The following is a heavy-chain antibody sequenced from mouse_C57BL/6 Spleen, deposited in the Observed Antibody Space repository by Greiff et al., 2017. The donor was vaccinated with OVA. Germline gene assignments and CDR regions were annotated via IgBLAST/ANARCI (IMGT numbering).Heavy chain of an antibody. D-gene: IGHD3-3*01. CDR3: ARDRDKGDYFDY. CDR1: GYTFTSYW. V-gene: IGHV1-59*01. Sequence: VQLQQPGAELVRPGTSVKLSCKASGYTFTSYWMHWVKQRPGQGLEWIGVIDPSDSYTNYNQKFKGKATLTVDTSSSTAYMQLSSLTSEDSAVYYCARDRDKGDYFDYWGQGTTLTVSS. CDR2: IDPSDSYT. J-gene: IGHJ2*01.